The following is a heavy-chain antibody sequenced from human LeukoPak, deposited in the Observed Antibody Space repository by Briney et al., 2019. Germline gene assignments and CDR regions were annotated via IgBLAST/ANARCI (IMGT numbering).Heavy chain of an antibody. D-gene: IGHD3-9*01. CDR2: INPNSGGT. Sequence: GASVKVSCKASGYTFTGYYMHWVRQAPGQGLEWMGRINPNSGGTDYAQKFQGRVTMTRDTSISTAYMELSRLRSDDTAVYYCARGIEDYDILTGFTWGQGTLVTVSS. V-gene: IGHV1-2*06. CDR1: GYTFTGYY. CDR3: ARGIEDYDILTGFT. J-gene: IGHJ5*02.